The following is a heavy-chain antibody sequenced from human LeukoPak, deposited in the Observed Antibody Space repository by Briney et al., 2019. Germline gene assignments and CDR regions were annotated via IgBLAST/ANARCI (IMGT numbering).Heavy chain of an antibody. CDR2: IYYSGST. CDR1: GGSISSSSYY. CDR3: ARGGALLNWFDP. D-gene: IGHD2-15*01. Sequence: PSETLSLTCTVSGGSISSSSYYWGWIRQPPGKGLEWIGSIYYSGSTYYNPSLKSRVTISVDTSKNQFSLKLSSVTAADTAVYYCARGGALLNWFDPWGQGTLVTVSS. J-gene: IGHJ5*02. V-gene: IGHV4-39*07.